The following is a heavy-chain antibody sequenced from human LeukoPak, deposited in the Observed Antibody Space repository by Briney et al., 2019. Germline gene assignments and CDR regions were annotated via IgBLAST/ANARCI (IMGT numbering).Heavy chain of an antibody. Sequence: ASVKVSCKASGYTFTSYAMNWVRQAPGQGLEWMGWINTNTGNPTYAQGFTGRFVFSLDTSVSTAYLQISSLKAEDTAVYYCAGDLRVLWLGDSSGYQEFDYWGQGTLVTVSS. CDR1: GYTFTSYA. CDR2: INTNTGNP. D-gene: IGHD3-22*01. CDR3: AGDLRVLWLGDSSGYQEFDY. J-gene: IGHJ4*02. V-gene: IGHV7-4-1*02.